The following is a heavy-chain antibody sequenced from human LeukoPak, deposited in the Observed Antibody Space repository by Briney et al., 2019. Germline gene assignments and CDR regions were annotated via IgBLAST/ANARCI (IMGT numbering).Heavy chain of an antibody. V-gene: IGHV4-39*07. Sequence: PSETLSLTCTVSGGSISSSSYYWGWIRQPPGKGLECIGSIFYSGSTYYNPSLKSRVTISVDTSKNQFSLKLSSVTAADTAVYYCARVGGYQYYFDYWGQGTLVTVSS. CDR1: GGSISSSSYY. J-gene: IGHJ4*02. CDR2: IFYSGST. CDR3: ARVGGYQYYFDY. D-gene: IGHD3-16*02.